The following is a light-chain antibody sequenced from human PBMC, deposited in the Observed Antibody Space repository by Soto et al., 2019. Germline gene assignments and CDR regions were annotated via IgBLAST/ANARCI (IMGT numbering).Light chain of an antibody. CDR2: DVS. Sequence: QSALTQPRSVSGSPGQSVTISCTGTSSDVGGYNYVSWYQQHPGKAPKLMIYDVSKRPSGVPDRFSGSKSGNTASLTISGLQAEDEADYYCCSYAGTSLYVFGIGTKLTVL. V-gene: IGLV2-11*01. CDR1: SSDVGGYNY. J-gene: IGLJ1*01. CDR3: CSYAGTSLYV.